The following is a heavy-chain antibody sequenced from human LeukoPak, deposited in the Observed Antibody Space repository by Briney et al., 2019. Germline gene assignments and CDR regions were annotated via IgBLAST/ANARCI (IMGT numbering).Heavy chain of an antibody. V-gene: IGHV4-38-2*01. CDR3: ARHQITIFGVANNWFDP. CDR1: GYSISSGYY. Sequence: PSETLSLTCAVSGYSISSGYYWGWIRQPPGKGLEWIGSIYHSGSTYYNPSLKSRVTIAVDTSKNQFSLKLSSVTAADTAVHYCARHQITIFGVANNWFDPWGQGTLVTVSS. CDR2: IYHSGST. D-gene: IGHD3-3*01. J-gene: IGHJ5*02.